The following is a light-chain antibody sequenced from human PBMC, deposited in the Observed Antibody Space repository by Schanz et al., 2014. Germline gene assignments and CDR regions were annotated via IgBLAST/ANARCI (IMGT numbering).Light chain of an antibody. CDR3: QQSHDGVWT. V-gene: IGKV3-15*01. CDR1: QSISIN. CDR2: GAS. J-gene: IGKJ1*01. Sequence: EIVMTQSPETLSVSPGERATLSCRASQSISINVAWYQQEPGQAPRLLISGASVRATGVPARFSGSGSGTEFTLTISSLQSEDFATYFCQQSHDGVWTFGQGTTVEIK.